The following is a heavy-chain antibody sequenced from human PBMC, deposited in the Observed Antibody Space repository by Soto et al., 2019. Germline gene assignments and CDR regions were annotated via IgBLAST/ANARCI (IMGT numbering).Heavy chain of an antibody. J-gene: IGHJ4*02. CDR3: ERVGIAVVPSTIFDY. Sequence: QLQLQESGPGLVKPSETLSLTWTVSGGSISSISYYWGWIRQPPGKGLEWIGSIKYSGHTFYNPSLKSRLAMSVGTFKNQFSLRLSSVTAAETAVYYCERVGIAVVPSTIFDYWGQGTLDIVSS. D-gene: IGHD2-15*01. CDR1: GGSISSISYY. V-gene: IGHV4-39*01. CDR2: IKYSGHT.